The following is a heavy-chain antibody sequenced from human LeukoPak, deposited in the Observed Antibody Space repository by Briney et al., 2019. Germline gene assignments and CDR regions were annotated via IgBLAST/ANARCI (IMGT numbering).Heavy chain of an antibody. CDR1: GYTFTGYY. V-gene: IGHV1-2*02. J-gene: IGHJ5*02. Sequence: ASVKVSCKASGYTFTGYYMHWVRQAPGQGLEWMGWINPNSGDTNNAQKFQGRVTMTRDTSISTAYMELSSLRSDDTAVYYCARRSTSSWSWFDPWGQGTLVTVSS. D-gene: IGHD6-6*01. CDR2: INPNSGDT. CDR3: ARRSTSSWSWFDP.